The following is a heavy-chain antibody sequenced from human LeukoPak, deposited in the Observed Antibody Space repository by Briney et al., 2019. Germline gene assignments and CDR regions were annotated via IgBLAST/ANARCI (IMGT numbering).Heavy chain of an antibody. J-gene: IGHJ4*02. CDR3: ARDGTAANFDY. CDR1: GFTFSSFW. CDR2: INSDGSTT. V-gene: IGHV3-74*01. Sequence: QTGGSLRLSCAASGFTFSSFWMHWVRQAPGKGLVWVSRINSDGSTTDYADSVKGRFTISRDNAKNTVYLQMNSLRADDTAVYYCARDGTAANFDYWGQGTLLTVSS. D-gene: IGHD6-13*01.